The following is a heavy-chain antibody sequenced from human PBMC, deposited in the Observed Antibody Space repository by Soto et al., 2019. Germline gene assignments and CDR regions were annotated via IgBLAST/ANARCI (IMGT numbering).Heavy chain of an antibody. CDR3: ARIPPGRDGGNSAGFDY. CDR1: GFSLSTSGMC. D-gene: IGHD2-21*02. CDR2: IDWDDDK. J-gene: IGHJ4*02. Sequence: SGPTLVNPTQTLTLTCTFSGFSLSTSGMCVSWIRQPPGKALEWLALIDWDDDKYYSTSLKTRLTISKDTSKNQVVLTMTNMEPVDTATYYCARIPPGRDGGNSAGFDYCGQGTLVTAPQ. V-gene: IGHV2-70*01.